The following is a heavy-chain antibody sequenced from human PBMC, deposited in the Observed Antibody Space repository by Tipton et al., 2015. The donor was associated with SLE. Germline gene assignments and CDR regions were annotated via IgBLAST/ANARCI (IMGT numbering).Heavy chain of an antibody. J-gene: IGHJ4*02. CDR1: GFTFDDYT. CDR2: ISWNSGII. CDR3: AKGPLFDY. V-gene: IGHV3-9*01. Sequence: RSLRLSCVASGFTFDDYTMHWVRQAPGKGLEWVSLISWNSGIIGYADSVKGRFTISRDNAKNSLYLQMNSLRAEDTALYYCAKGPLFDYWGQGTLVTVSS.